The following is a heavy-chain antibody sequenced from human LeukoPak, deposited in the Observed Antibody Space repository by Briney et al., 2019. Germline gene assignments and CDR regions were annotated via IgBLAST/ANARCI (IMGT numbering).Heavy chain of an antibody. CDR3: ARFFYDSGTYYIDY. D-gene: IGHD3-22*01. CDR2: VYPGDSDT. V-gene: IGHV5-51*01. Sequence: PGESLKISCQASGHSFPNYWIGWVRQMPGKGLEWVGIVYPGDSDTRYSPSFQGQVTISADKSISAAYLQLSSLSASDTGIYYCARFFYDSGTYYIDYWREGSLVTVSS. J-gene: IGHJ4*02. CDR1: GHSFPNYW.